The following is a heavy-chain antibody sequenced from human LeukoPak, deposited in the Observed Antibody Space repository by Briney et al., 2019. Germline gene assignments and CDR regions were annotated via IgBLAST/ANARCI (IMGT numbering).Heavy chain of an antibody. J-gene: IGHJ4*02. CDR3: ASAGYSYGQGQFDY. CDR1: GFTFSTSW. D-gene: IGHD5-18*01. CDR2: INQDGGET. Sequence: GGSLRLSCAASGFTFSTSWMSCVRQAPGKGLEWVANINQDGGETHYVDSVKGRFTISRDNSKNTLYLQMNSLRAEDTAVYYCASAGYSYGQGQFDYWGQGTLVTVSS. V-gene: IGHV3-7*01.